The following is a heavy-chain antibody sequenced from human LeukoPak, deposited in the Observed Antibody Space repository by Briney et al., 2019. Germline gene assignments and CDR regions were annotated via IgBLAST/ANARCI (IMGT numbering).Heavy chain of an antibody. Sequence: GGSLRLSCVASGLSVSSNYMSWVRQAPGKGLEWVSVIYRDGSSYYAESVKGRFTISRDNSKNTLYIQMNSLRAEDTAVYYCARENPYNYGYRTFGYWGQGTLVTVSS. D-gene: IGHD5-18*01. CDR2: IYRDGSS. CDR3: ARENPYNYGYRTFGY. J-gene: IGHJ4*02. CDR1: GLSVSSNY. V-gene: IGHV3-66*01.